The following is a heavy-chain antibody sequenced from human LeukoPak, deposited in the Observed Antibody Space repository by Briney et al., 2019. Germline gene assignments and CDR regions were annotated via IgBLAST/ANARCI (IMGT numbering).Heavy chain of an antibody. D-gene: IGHD5-18*01. CDR2: IYYSGST. J-gene: IGHJ4*02. CDR1: GGSISSGSYY. V-gene: IGHV4-31*03. CDR3: ARDLGPDTAMFHFEY. Sequence: SQTLSLTCTVSGGSISSGSYYWSWIRQHPGKGLEWIGYIYYSGSTYYNPSLKSRVTISVDTSKNQFSLKLSSVTAADTAVYYCARDLGPDTAMFHFEYWGQGTLVTVSS.